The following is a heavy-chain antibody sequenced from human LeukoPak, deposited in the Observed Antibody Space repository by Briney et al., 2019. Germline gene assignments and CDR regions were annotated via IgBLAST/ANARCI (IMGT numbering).Heavy chain of an antibody. V-gene: IGHV3-7*01. D-gene: IGHD3-16*01. CDR3: ARMPAIMITFGGVNLRDY. J-gene: IGHJ4*02. CDR2: IKQDGSEK. CDR1: GFTFSSYW. Sequence: GGSLRLSCAASGFTFSSYWMSWVRQAPGKGLEWVANIKQDGSEKYYVDSVKGRFTISRDNAKNSLYLQMNSLRAEDTAVYYCARMPAIMITFGGVNLRDYWGQGTLVTVSS.